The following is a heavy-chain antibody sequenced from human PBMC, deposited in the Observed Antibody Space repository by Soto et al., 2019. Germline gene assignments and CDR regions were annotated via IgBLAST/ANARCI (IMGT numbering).Heavy chain of an antibody. V-gene: IGHV2-5*02. J-gene: IGHJ4*02. Sequence: QITLKESGPPLVKPTQTLMLTCTFSGFSLSTNGVGVGWIRQPPGKALEWLALIYWDDDKRYSPSLKSRLTITKDTSKNRVVLTMTNMDPVDTATYYCAHSPRITMYDYWGQGTLVTVSS. CDR2: IYWDDDK. CDR3: AHSPRITMYDY. D-gene: IGHD3-10*02. CDR1: GFSLSTNGVG.